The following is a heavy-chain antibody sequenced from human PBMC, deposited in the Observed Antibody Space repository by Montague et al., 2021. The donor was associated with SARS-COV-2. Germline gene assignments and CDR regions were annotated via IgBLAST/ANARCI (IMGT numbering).Heavy chain of an antibody. Sequence: SETLSLTCTISAASISANSYYWAWLRHRPGKGLDWIGSISYSGSTYFNPSLESRLTMSVDTSKNHFSLKLSSVTAADTAVYYCARLWDFYGSGSYKNSWFDPWGQGTRVTVSS. V-gene: IGHV4-39*02. D-gene: IGHD3-10*01. CDR2: ISYSGST. CDR3: ARLWDFYGSGSYKNSWFDP. CDR1: AASISANSYY. J-gene: IGHJ5*02.